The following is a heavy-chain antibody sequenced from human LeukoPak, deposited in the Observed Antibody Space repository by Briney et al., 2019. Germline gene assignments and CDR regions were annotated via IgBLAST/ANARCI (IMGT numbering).Heavy chain of an antibody. CDR1: GFTVSSNY. CDR3: ARGSRYHYDSSGQYYEEYFQY. J-gene: IGHJ1*01. D-gene: IGHD3-22*01. CDR2: IYSGGST. Sequence: GGSLRLSCAASGFTVSSNYMSWVRQSPGKGLEWLSVIYSGGSTYYADSVKGRFNIYRDHSKNTLYLQLNSLRAEDTAVYYCARGSRYHYDSSGQYYEEYFQYWGQGTRVTVSS. V-gene: IGHV3-66*01.